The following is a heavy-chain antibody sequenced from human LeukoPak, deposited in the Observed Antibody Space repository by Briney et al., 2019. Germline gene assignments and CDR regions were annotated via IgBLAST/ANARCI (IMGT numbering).Heavy chain of an antibody. CDR1: GFTFSSYG. D-gene: IGHD2-8*01. V-gene: IGHV3-23*01. Sequence: PGGSLRLSCAASGFTFSSYGMSWVRQAPGKGLEWVSVISGSGGTTYYADSVKGRFTISRDNSKNTLYLQMNGLRAEDTAVYYCAKGVFPYFYYNVDVWGQGTTVTVSS. CDR2: ISGSGGTT. CDR3: AKGVFPYFYYNVDV. J-gene: IGHJ6*02.